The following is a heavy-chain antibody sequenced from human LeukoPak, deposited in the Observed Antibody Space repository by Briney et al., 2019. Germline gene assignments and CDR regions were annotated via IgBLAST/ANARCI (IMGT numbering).Heavy chain of an antibody. CDR2: IRYDGSNK. D-gene: IGHD5-18*01. CDR1: GFTFSSYG. V-gene: IGHV3-30*02. CDR3: AKRQWIQLWASGFLDV. J-gene: IGHJ6*04. Sequence: GGSLRLSCAASGFTFSSYGMHWVRQAPGKGLEWVAFIRYDGSNKYYADSVKGRFTISRDNSENTLYLQMNSLRAEDTALYYCAKRQWIQLWASGFLDVWGKGTTVTISS.